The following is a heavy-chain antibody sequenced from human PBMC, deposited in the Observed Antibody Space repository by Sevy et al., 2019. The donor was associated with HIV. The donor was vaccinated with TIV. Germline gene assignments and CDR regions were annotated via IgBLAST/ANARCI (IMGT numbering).Heavy chain of an antibody. CDR2: ISYDGSNQ. V-gene: IGHV3-30*18. D-gene: IGHD2-15*01. J-gene: IGHJ6*02. CDR3: AKGAVDCSDGTCYSAYYYSVMDV. CDR1: GFTFSNYD. Sequence: GGSLRLSCAASGFTFSNYDMHWVRQAPGKGLEWVAVISYDGSNQYYADSVQGRFTISRDNSKNTLYLQMNSLRTEDTAVYYCAKGAVDCSDGTCYSAYYYSVMDVWGQGTTVTVSS.